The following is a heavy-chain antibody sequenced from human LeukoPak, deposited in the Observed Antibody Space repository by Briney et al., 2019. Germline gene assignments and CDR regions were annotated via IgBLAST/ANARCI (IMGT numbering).Heavy chain of an antibody. Sequence: PGGSLRLSCAASGSTFSSYAMHWVRQAPGKGLEYVSAISSNGGSTYYANSVKGRFTISRDNAKNSLYLQMNSLRAEDTAVYYCAREPTYTSSWFASCDYWGQGTPVTVSS. V-gene: IGHV3-64*01. CDR1: GSTFSSYA. CDR3: AREPTYTSSWFASCDY. J-gene: IGHJ4*02. CDR2: ISSNGGST. D-gene: IGHD6-13*01.